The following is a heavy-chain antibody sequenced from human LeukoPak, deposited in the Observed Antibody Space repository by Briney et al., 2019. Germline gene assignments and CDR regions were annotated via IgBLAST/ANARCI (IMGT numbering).Heavy chain of an antibody. CDR1: GFTFSSYA. Sequence: GGSLRLSCAASGFTFSSYAMSWVRQAPGKGLEWVSATSGSGGSTYYADYVKGRFTISRDNSKNTLYLQMNSLRAEDTAVYYCAKDRLFARIAAAGTGDAFDIWGQGTMVTVSS. V-gene: IGHV3-23*01. J-gene: IGHJ3*02. CDR2: TSGSGGST. CDR3: AKDRLFARIAAAGTGDAFDI. D-gene: IGHD6-13*01.